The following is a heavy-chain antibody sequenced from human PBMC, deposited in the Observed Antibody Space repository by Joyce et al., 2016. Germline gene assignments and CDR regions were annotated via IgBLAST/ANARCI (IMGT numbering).Heavy chain of an antibody. J-gene: IGHJ3*01. CDR2: INPDSGGK. V-gene: IGHV1-2*06. CDR3: ARGPMPPYAFDV. Sequence: QVHLVQSGAEVKKPGASVKVSCKASGYSFSDSYIHWVRQAPGQGLQWMGRINPDSGGKNYAQKFQGRVTLTRDASISTVYMEVSRLRSDDTAVYFCARGPMPPYAFDVWGQGTLVTVSA. CDR1: GYSFSDSY. D-gene: IGHD2-2*01.